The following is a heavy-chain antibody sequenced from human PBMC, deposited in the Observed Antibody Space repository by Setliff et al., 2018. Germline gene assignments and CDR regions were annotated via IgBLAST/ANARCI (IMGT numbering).Heavy chain of an antibody. CDR3: ARQGCSSTSCHSIDY. CDR1: GYSFTSNW. J-gene: IGHJ4*02. V-gene: IGHV5-51*01. D-gene: IGHD2-2*01. Sequence: PGESLKISCKGSGYSFTSNWIAWVRQMPGKGLECMGIIYPGNSNTRYSPSFQGQVTISADKAINTAYLQWNSLQASDTAMYYCARQGCSSTSCHSIDYWGQGTLVTVSS. CDR2: IYPGNSNT.